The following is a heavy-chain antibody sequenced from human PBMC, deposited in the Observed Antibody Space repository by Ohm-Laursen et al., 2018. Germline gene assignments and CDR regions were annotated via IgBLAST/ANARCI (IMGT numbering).Heavy chain of an antibody. J-gene: IGHJ4*02. Sequence: SLRLSCTAFGFTFSSYGMHWVRQAPGKGLEWVAVISYDGSNKYYADSVKGRFTVSRDNSKDTLYLQMNSLRNEDTAIYYCAKDVGVAFAYDSWGQGTLVTVSS. CDR1: GFTFSSYG. D-gene: IGHD2-15*01. CDR2: ISYDGSNK. V-gene: IGHV3-30*18. CDR3: AKDVGVAFAYDS.